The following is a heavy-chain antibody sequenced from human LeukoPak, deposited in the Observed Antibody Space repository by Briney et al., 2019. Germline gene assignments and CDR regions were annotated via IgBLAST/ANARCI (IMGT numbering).Heavy chain of an antibody. D-gene: IGHD3-10*01. Sequence: VASVKVSCKASGYTFTGYYMHWVRQAPGQGLEWMGWINPYSGGTNYAQTFQGRVTMTRDTSIRTAYMELSRLRYDDTAVYYCVVAGPQSLFFDYWGQGTLVTVSS. V-gene: IGHV1-2*02. CDR1: GYTFTGYY. J-gene: IGHJ4*02. CDR2: INPYSGGT. CDR3: VVAGPQSLFFDY.